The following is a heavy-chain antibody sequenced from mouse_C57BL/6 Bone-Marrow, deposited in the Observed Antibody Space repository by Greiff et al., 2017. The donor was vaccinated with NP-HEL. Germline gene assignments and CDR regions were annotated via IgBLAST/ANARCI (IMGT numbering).Heavy chain of an antibody. CDR3: SRVGYYGSSYGFAY. CDR1: GYTFPSYG. D-gene: IGHD1-1*01. J-gene: IGHJ3*01. Sequence: QVQLQQSGAELARPGASVKLSCKASGYTFPSYGISWVQQRTGQGLEWIGEIYPRSGNTYYNEKFKGKATLTADKSSSTAYMELRSLTSEDSAVYLCSRVGYYGSSYGFAYWGQGTLVTVSA. CDR2: IYPRSGNT. V-gene: IGHV1-81*01.